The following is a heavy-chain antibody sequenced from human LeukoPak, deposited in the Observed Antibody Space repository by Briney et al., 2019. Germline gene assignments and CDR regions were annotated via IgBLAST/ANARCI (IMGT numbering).Heavy chain of an antibody. CDR2: INSDGSSA. CDR3: ARVAYSSAWYIDY. CDR1: GFTFSSYW. J-gene: IGHJ4*02. D-gene: IGHD6-19*01. Sequence: PGGSLRLSCAASGFTFSSYWMHWVRQAPGKGLVWFSRINSDGSSAIYADFVKGRFTISRDNAKNTLYLQMNSLRAEDTALYYCARVAYSSAWYIDYWGQGTLVNVSS. V-gene: IGHV3-74*01.